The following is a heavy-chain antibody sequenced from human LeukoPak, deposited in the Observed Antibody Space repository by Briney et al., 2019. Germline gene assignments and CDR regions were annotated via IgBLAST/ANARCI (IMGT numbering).Heavy chain of an antibody. Sequence: GGSLRLSCAASGFTFSGSAMHWVRQASGKGLEWVGRIRSKANSYATAYAASVKGRFTISRDDSKNTAYLQMNSLKTEDTAVYYCARDVKGDAFDIWGQGTMVTVSS. CDR2: IRSKANSYAT. J-gene: IGHJ3*02. D-gene: IGHD2/OR15-2a*01. CDR1: GFTFSGSA. CDR3: ARDVKGDAFDI. V-gene: IGHV3-73*01.